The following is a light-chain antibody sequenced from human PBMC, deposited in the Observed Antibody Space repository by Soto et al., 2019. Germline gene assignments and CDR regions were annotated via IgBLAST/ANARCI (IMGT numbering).Light chain of an antibody. V-gene: IGLV2-14*03. CDR3: SSYTTASTLV. Sequence: QSVLTQSASVSGSPGQSITISCSGTSSDVGGYNFVCWFQHHPGKAPKLMIYDVNNRPSGVSSRFSGSKSGNTASLTISGLQAEDEADYYCSSYTTASTLVFGTGTKLTVL. J-gene: IGLJ1*01. CDR1: SSDVGGYNF. CDR2: DVN.